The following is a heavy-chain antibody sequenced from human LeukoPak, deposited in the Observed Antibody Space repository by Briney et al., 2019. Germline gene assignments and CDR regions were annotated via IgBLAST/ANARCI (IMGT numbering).Heavy chain of an antibody. V-gene: IGHV3-11*01. J-gene: IGHJ4*02. CDR3: AREGVTVAAATHY. CDR2: ISSSGSTI. D-gene: IGHD6-13*01. CDR1: GFTFSDYY. Sequence: KSGGSLRLSCAASGFTFSDYYMSWIRQAPGKELERVSYISSSGSTIYYADSVKGRFTISRDNAKNSLYLQMNSLRAEDTVVYYCAREGVTVAAATHYWGQGTLVTVSS.